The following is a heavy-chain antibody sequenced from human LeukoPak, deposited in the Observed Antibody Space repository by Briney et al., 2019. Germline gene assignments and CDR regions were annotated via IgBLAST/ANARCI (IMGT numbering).Heavy chain of an antibody. CDR3: ARRPRNSGSYDGPPGLDY. CDR1: GGSFSNYH. D-gene: IGHD1-26*01. Sequence: SETLSLTCAVYGGSFSNYHWSWIRQSPGKGLEWIGEINHSGSTNYNPSLKSRVTISVDTSKNQFSLKLSSVTAADTAVYYCARRPRNSGSYDGPPGLDYWGQGTLVTVSS. CDR2: INHSGST. V-gene: IGHV4-34*01. J-gene: IGHJ4*02.